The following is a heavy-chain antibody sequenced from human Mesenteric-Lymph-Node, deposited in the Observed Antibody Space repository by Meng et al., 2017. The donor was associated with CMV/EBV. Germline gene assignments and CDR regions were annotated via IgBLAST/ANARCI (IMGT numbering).Heavy chain of an antibody. CDR2: IYYSGIT. Sequence: GSLRLSCTVSGGSISSSSYYWGWIRQPPGKGLEWIATIYYSGITFYNPSLKSRVTISLDTSKNQFSLKLSSVTAADTAVYYCARSNYNFWSGYQTSRDSAYYFDVWGQGTTVTVSS. CDR3: ARSNYNFWSGYQTSRDSAYYFDV. CDR1: GGSISSSSYY. V-gene: IGHV4-39*07. D-gene: IGHD3-3*01. J-gene: IGHJ6*03.